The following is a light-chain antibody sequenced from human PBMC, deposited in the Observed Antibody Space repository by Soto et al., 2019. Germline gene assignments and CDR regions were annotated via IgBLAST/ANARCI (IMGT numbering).Light chain of an antibody. Sequence: LTQPASVSGSPGQSITISCTGTSSDFGNYNLVSWYQQHPGKAPKLILFEVDKRPSGVSGRFSGSKSGNTASLTISGLQAEDEADYYCCSFTSSNTHVFGTGTKVTVL. CDR1: SSDFGNYNL. J-gene: IGLJ1*01. CDR2: EVD. CDR3: CSFTSSNTHV. V-gene: IGLV2-23*02.